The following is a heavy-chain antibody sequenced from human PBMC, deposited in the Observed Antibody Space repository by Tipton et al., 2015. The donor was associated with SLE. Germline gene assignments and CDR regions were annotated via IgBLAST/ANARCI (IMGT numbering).Heavy chain of an antibody. CDR2: IWYDGSEK. D-gene: IGHD3-3*01. CDR1: GFIFSDYG. CDR3: ARWDDTIFAWAY. V-gene: IGHV3-33*01. J-gene: IGHJ4*02. Sequence: RSLRLSCAASGFIFSDYGMHWVRQAPGKGLEWVAVIWYDGSEKYYGDSVKGRFTISRDNSKNTLYLEMNSLRAEDTAVYYCARWDDTIFAWAYWGQGTLVTVSA.